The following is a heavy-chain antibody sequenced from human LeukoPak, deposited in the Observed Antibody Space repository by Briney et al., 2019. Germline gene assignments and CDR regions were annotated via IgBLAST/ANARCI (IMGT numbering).Heavy chain of an antibody. J-gene: IGHJ4*02. CDR1: GLTFNNYA. V-gene: IGHV3-23*01. D-gene: IGHD5-24*01. Sequence: GGSLRLSCAASGLTFNNYAMTWVRQAPGKGLEWVSSIGSSGGSTFYADSVKGRFTISRDNSKNTLYLQMNSLRAEDTAVYYCATTLATTRSFDYWGQGTLVTVSS. CDR3: ATTLATTRSFDY. CDR2: IGSSGGST.